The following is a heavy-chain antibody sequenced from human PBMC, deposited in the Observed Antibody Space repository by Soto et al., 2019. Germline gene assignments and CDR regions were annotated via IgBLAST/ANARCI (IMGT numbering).Heavy chain of an antibody. Sequence: GGSLRLSCAASGFTFSSYAMHWVRQAPGKGLEWVAVISYDGSNKYYADSVKGRFTISRDNSKNTLYLQMNSLRAEDTAVYYCASLTYYYDSSGPSWDYWGQGTLVTVSS. D-gene: IGHD3-22*01. CDR2: ISYDGSNK. CDR1: GFTFSSYA. J-gene: IGHJ4*02. V-gene: IGHV3-30-3*01. CDR3: ASLTYYYDSSGPSWDY.